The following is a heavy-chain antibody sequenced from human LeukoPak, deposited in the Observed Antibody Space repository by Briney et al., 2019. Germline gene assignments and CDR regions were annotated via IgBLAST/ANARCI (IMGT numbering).Heavy chain of an antibody. V-gene: IGHV4-38-2*02. D-gene: IGHD7-27*01. CDR3: ASNTGTVFDY. Sequence: PSETLSLTCSVSGYSISSGYYWGWIRQPPGKGLEWIGNIYHDGNTYYDPSLKSRVTISVDTSKNQFSLNLTSVTAADTAVYYCASNTGTVFDYWGQGALVTVSS. CDR1: GYSISSGYY. CDR2: IYHDGNT. J-gene: IGHJ4*02.